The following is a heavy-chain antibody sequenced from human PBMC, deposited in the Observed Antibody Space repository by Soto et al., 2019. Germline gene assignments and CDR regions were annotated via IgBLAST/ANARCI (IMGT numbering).Heavy chain of an antibody. D-gene: IGHD6-13*01. CDR3: AREYSSSWYYYYYMDV. CDR2: INSDGSST. CDR1: GFTFSSYW. J-gene: IGHJ6*03. Sequence: GGSLRLSCAASGFTFSSYWMHWVRQAPGKGLVWVSRINSDGSSTSYADSVKGRFTISRDNAKNTLYLQMNRLRAEDTAVYYCAREYSSSWYYYYYMDVWGKGTTVTVSS. V-gene: IGHV3-74*01.